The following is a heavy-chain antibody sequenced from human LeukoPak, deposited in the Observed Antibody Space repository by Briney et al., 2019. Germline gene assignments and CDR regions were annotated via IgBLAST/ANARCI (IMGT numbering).Heavy chain of an antibody. CDR2: IKQDGSEK. J-gene: IGHJ4*02. D-gene: IGHD2-2*01. CDR1: GFTFSSYW. CDR3: ARDYCSSTSCPLGS. V-gene: IGHV3-7*01. Sequence: GGSLRLSCAASGFTFSSYWMSWVRQAPGKGLEWVANIKQDGSEKYYVYSVKGRFTISRDNAKNSLYLQMNSLRAEDTAVYYCARDYCSSTSCPLGSWGQGTLVTVSS.